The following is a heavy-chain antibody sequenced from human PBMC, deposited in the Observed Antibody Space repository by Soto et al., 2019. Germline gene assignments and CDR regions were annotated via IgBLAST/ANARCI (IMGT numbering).Heavy chain of an antibody. D-gene: IGHD2-21*01. CDR3: ARLWKRDDAFDI. CDR2: IYYSGST. Sequence: SETLSLTCTVSGGSISSGGYYWSWIRQHPGKGLEWIGYIYYSGSTYYNPSLKSRVTISVDTSKNQFSLKLSSVTAADTAVYYCARLWKRDDAFDIWGQGTMVTVSS. V-gene: IGHV4-31*03. CDR1: GGSISSGGYY. J-gene: IGHJ3*02.